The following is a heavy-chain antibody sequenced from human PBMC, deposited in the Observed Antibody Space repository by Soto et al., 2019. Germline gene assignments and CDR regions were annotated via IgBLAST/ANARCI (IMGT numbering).Heavy chain of an antibody. V-gene: IGHV4-34*01. D-gene: IGHD1-1*01. CDR2: INESGST. CDR3: ARGSGIVALPGELEDVKYDY. CDR1: GQSFSGHS. J-gene: IGHJ4*02. Sequence: QVQLQQWGAGLVKPSETLSLSCAVYGQSFSGHSWAWIRQPPGKGLEWIGEINESGSTDYNPSLKGRVTISTDTSKNQFSLKLSSVSAADTAAYFCARGSGIVALPGELEDVKYDYWGQGTLVNVSS.